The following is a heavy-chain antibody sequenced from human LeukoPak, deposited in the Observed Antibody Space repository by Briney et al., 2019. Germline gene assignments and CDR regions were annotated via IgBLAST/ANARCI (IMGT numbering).Heavy chain of an antibody. D-gene: IGHD4/OR15-4a*01. Sequence: GGSLRLSCAASGFTFSTYEMNWVRQAPGKGLEWISYISNSDSTIYYADSVKGRFTISRDNSKNTLYLQMNSLRAEDTAVYYCARRAGAYSHPYDYWGQGTLVTVSS. CDR3: ARRAGAYSHPYDY. J-gene: IGHJ4*02. CDR2: ISNSDSTI. V-gene: IGHV3-48*03. CDR1: GFTFSTYE.